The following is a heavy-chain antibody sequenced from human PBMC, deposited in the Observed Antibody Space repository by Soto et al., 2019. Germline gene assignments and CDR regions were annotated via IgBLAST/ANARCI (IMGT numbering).Heavy chain of an antibody. CDR3: AHRRQYSSGWRGFDY. V-gene: IGHV2-5*02. Sequence: QITLKESGPTLVKPTQTLTLTCTFSGFSLSTSGVGVGWIRQPPGKALEWLALIYWDDDKRYSPSLKSRLTIXXDXSXXQVVLTMTNMDPVDTATYYCAHRRQYSSGWRGFDYWGQGTLVTVSS. D-gene: IGHD6-19*01. J-gene: IGHJ4*02. CDR2: IYWDDDK. CDR1: GFSLSTSGVG.